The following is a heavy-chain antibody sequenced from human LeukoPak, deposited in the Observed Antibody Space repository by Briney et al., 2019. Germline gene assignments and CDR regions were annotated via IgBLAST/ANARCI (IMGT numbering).Heavy chain of an antibody. CDR2: MNPNSGNT. D-gene: IGHD3-22*01. Sequence: ASVNVSFKASGYTFTSYDINWVRQAAGQGREWMGWMNPNSGNTGYAQKFQGRVTMTRNTSISTAYMELSSLRSEDTAVYYCASSGYYDSSGPLDAFDIWGQGTMVTVSS. CDR3: ASSGYYDSSGPLDAFDI. CDR1: GYTFTSYD. V-gene: IGHV1-8*01. J-gene: IGHJ3*02.